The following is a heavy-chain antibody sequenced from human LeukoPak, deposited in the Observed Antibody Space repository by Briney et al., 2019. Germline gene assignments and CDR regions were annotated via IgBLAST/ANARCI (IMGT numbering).Heavy chain of an antibody. D-gene: IGHD7-27*01. Sequence: SGGSLRLSCAASGFTLSSYSMNWVRQAPGKGLEWVSYIISSSSTIYYADCVKRRFTIFRDNAKNSLYLQMNSLRAEDTAVYYCARDEHWGSRVADYWGQGTLVTVSS. J-gene: IGHJ4*02. CDR3: ARDEHWGSRVADY. CDR1: GFTLSSYS. CDR2: IISSSSTI. V-gene: IGHV3-48*01.